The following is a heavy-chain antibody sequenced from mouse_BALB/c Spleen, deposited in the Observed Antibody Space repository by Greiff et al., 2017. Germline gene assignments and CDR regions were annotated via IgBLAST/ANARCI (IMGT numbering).Heavy chain of an antibody. CDR1: GYTFTEYT. V-gene: IGHV1-18*01. CDR2: INPNNGGT. CDR3: ARGDGNYVAWFAY. J-gene: IGHJ3*01. D-gene: IGHD2-1*01. Sequence: EVQLVESGPELVKPGASVKISCKTSGYTFTEYTMHWVKQSHGKSLEWIGGINPNNGGTSYNQKFKGKATLTVDKSSSTAYMELRSLTSEDSAVYYCARGDGNYVAWFAYWGQGTLVTVSA.